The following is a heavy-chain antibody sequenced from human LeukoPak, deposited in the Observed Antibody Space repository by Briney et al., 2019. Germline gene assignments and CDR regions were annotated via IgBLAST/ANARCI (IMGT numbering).Heavy chain of an antibody. CDR3: ARDQTYYYDSSGYYANWFDP. CDR2: ISSSSSYI. J-gene: IGHJ5*02. V-gene: IGHV3-21*01. CDR1: GFTFSSYE. Sequence: GGSLRLSCAASGFTFSSYEMNWVRQAPGKGLEWVSSISSSSSYIYYADSVKGRFTISRDNAKNSLYLQMNSLRAEDTAVYYCARDQTYYYDSSGYYANWFDPWGQGTLVTVSS. D-gene: IGHD3-22*01.